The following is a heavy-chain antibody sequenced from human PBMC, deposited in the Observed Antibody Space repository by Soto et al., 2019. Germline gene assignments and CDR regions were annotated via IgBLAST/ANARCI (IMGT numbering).Heavy chain of an antibody. CDR2: IWYDGSNK. CDR1: GFTFSSYG. D-gene: IGHD2-2*01. V-gene: IGHV3-33*01. Sequence: QVQLVESGGGVVQPGRSLRLSCAASGFTFSSYGMHWVRQAPGKGLEWVAVIWYDGSNKYYADSVKGRFTISRDNSKNTLYLEMNSLRAEDTAVYYCARDQHCSSTSCYAVGDVMDVWGQGTTVTVSS. J-gene: IGHJ6*02. CDR3: ARDQHCSSTSCYAVGDVMDV.